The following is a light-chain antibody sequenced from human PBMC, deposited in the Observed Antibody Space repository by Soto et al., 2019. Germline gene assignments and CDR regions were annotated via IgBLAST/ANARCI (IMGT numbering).Light chain of an antibody. CDR3: QQYGSSPRT. CDR1: QSVSIK. V-gene: IGKV3-20*01. Sequence: EMMMTQSPATLPVSPGERATLSCRASQSVSIKLAWYQQRPGQAPRLLIYDTSTRATGIPDRFSGSGSGTDFTLTISRLEPEDFAVYYCQQYGSSPRTFGQGTKVDIK. J-gene: IGKJ1*01. CDR2: DTS.